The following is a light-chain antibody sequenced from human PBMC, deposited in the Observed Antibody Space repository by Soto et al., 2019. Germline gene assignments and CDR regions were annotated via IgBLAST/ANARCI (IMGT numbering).Light chain of an antibody. CDR3: NSYSSTNFYV. J-gene: IGLJ1*01. Sequence: QSVLSQPASVSGSPGQSITISCTVSFSDIAVFNYVSWYQQYPGRAPKLLIYQVTSRASGVSHRFSGSKSGNTASLTISGLQPEDEAEYYCNSYSSTNFYVFGTGTKVTLL. V-gene: IGLV2-14*01. CDR1: FSDIAVFNY. CDR2: QVT.